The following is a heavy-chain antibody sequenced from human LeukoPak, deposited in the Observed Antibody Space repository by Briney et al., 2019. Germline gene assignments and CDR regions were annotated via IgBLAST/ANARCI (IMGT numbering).Heavy chain of an antibody. CDR3: ARGGFRHFDP. J-gene: IGHJ5*02. D-gene: IGHD3-22*01. CDR2: IGTIDDT. Sequence: PGGSLRLSCAASGFTFSTYDMHWVRHPTGKGLEWVSAIGTIDDTYYSDSVKGRFTISRENAKNSLFLQMNSLRAGDTAVYYCARGGFRHFDPGGQGTLVTVSS. CDR1: GFTFSTYD. V-gene: IGHV3-13*01.